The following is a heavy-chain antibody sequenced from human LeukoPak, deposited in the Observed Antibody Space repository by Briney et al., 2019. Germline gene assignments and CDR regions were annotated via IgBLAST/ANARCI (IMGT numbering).Heavy chain of an antibody. Sequence: GGSLRLSCAASGFTFSDYYMTWIRPAPGKGLEWASYISRSGRSIYNADSVKGRFTISRDNAKNSLYLQMNSLRAEDTAVYYCARDGRYCNGGTCYEYYMDVWGKGTTVTVSS. J-gene: IGHJ6*03. V-gene: IGHV3-11*04. CDR1: GFTFSDYY. D-gene: IGHD2-15*01. CDR2: ISRSGRSI. CDR3: ARDGRYCNGGTCYEYYMDV.